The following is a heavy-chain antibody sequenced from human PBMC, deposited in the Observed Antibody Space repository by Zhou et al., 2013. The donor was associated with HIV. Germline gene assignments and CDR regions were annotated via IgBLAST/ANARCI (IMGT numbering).Heavy chain of an antibody. Sequence: QVQLMQSGGEVKKPGTSVKVSCKASGYSFSTYGINWVRQAPGQGLEWMGWISGYNDNRKYAQKLQGRVTMTTDTSTTTAYMELRSLRSEDTAVYYCARVPVGWWNPWVDWGQGTLVTVSS. J-gene: IGHJ4*02. CDR1: GYSFSTYG. D-gene: IGHD1-26*01. V-gene: IGHV1-18*01. CDR2: ISGYNDNR. CDR3: ARVPVGWWNPWVD.